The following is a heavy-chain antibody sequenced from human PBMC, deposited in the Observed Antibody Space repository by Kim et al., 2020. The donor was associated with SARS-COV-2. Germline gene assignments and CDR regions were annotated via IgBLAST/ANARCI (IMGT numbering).Heavy chain of an antibody. J-gene: IGHJ3*02. Sequence: GGSLRLSCAASGFTFSSYAMSWVRQAPGKGLEWVSAISGSGGSTYYADSVKGRFTISRDNSKNTLYLQMNSLRAEDTAVYYCAKDWTYSGSYYPSQRGAFDIWGQGTMVTVSS. CDR3: AKDWTYSGSYYPSQRGAFDI. CDR1: GFTFSSYA. D-gene: IGHD1-26*01. V-gene: IGHV3-23*01. CDR2: ISGSGGST.